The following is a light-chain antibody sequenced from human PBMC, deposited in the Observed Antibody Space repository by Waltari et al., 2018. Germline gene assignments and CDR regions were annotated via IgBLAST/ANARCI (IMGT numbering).Light chain of an antibody. J-gene: IGKJ4*01. CDR2: DAS. Sequence: DIQMTQSPSSLSASVGDRVTITCQASPDISNYLNWYQQKPGKAPKLLIYDASNLETVVPSRFSGSGSGTDFTFTISSLQPEDIATYYCQQYDNLPRLTFGGGTKVEIK. V-gene: IGKV1-33*01. CDR1: PDISNY. CDR3: QQYDNLPRLT.